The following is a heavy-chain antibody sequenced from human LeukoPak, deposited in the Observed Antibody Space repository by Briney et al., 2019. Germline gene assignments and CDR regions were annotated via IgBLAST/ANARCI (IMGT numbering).Heavy chain of an antibody. CDR1: GFTFSNAW. CDR2: IKSKTDGGTT. V-gene: IGHV3-15*01. Sequence: GGSLGLSCAASGFTFSNAWMSWVRQAPGRGLEWVGRIKSKTDGGTTDYAAPVKGRFTISRDDSKNTLYLQMNSLKTEDTAVYYCTTRLLITFGGVIASTFDYWGQGTLVTVSS. D-gene: IGHD3-16*02. CDR3: TTRLLITFGGVIASTFDY. J-gene: IGHJ4*02.